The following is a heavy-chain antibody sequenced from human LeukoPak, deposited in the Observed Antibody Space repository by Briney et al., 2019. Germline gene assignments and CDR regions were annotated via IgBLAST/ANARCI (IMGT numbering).Heavy chain of an antibody. CDR2: ISSRSDSI. V-gene: IGHV3-48*04. Sequence: PGGSLRLSCTASDFTFSTYDMNWVRQAPGKGLEWVSYISSRSDSIYYTDSVKGRFTISRDNAKNSLYLQMNSLRAEDTAVYYCAREPGGATVTTEYYFDYWGQGTLVTVSS. D-gene: IGHD4-17*01. CDR1: DFTFSTYD. CDR3: AREPGGATVTTEYYFDY. J-gene: IGHJ4*02.